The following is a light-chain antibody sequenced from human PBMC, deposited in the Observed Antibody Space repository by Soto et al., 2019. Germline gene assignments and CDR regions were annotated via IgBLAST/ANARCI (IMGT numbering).Light chain of an antibody. CDR1: QSVSSSY. CDR2: GAS. J-gene: IGKJ1*01. V-gene: IGKV3-20*01. CDR3: QQYSSSPWT. Sequence: EIVLTQSPGTLSLSPGERAALSCRASQSVSSSYLAWYRQKPGQAPRLLIYGASSRATGIPDRFSGSGSGTDFTLTISRLEPEDFAVYYCQQYSSSPWTLGQGTKVDIK.